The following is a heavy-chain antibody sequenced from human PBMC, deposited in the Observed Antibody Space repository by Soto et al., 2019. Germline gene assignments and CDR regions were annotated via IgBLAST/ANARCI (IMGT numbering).Heavy chain of an antibody. V-gene: IGHV2-5*02. Sequence: QITLKESGPTLVKPTQTLTLTCTFSGFSLSTSGVGVGWIRQPPGKALEWLALIYWDDDKRYSPSLKSRLTITKYTSKNQVVLTMTNMDPVDTATYYCARKEMATVFDYWGQGTLVTVSS. J-gene: IGHJ4*02. CDR2: IYWDDDK. CDR3: ARKEMATVFDY. CDR1: GFSLSTSGVG. D-gene: IGHD4-4*01.